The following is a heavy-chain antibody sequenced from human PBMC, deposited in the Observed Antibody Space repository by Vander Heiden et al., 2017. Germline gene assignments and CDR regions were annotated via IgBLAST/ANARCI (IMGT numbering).Heavy chain of an antibody. CDR1: GFTFDDYT. D-gene: IGHD1-26*01. CDR3: AKDSGADWYFDL. CDR2: ISWDGGTT. J-gene: IGHJ2*01. Sequence: EVQLVESGGVVVPPGGSLRLSCAASGFTFDDYTMHWVRQAPGKGLEWVSHISWDGGTTFYADSVKGRFTISRDNSKNSLYLYMNSLRTEDTAFYYCAKDSGADWYFDLWGRGTLVTVSS. V-gene: IGHV3-43*01.